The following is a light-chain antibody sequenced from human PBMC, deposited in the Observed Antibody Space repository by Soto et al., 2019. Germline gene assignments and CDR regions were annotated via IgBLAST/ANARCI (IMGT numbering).Light chain of an antibody. CDR3: QQYNNWPPLT. J-gene: IGKJ4*01. CDR1: KSVNNN. Sequence: DIVMTQSPATLSVSPGERAILSCRASKSVNNNLAWYQQKPDQAPRLLIYGASSRATGIPARFSGSGSGTEFTLSISSLQSEDFAIYYCQQYNNWPPLTFGGGTKVEIK. CDR2: GAS. V-gene: IGKV3-15*01.